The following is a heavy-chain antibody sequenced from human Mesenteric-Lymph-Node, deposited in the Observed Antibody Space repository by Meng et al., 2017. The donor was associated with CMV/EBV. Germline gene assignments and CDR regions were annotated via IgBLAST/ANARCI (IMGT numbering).Heavy chain of an antibody. J-gene: IGHJ4*02. CDR2: IKQDGSEK. V-gene: IGHV3-7*01. D-gene: IGHD6-6*01. CDR1: GASISSRSYY. Sequence: ETLSLTCTVSGASISSRSYYWDWIRQPPGKGLEWMANIKQDGSEKYYVDSVKGRFTISRDNAKNSLYLQMNSLRAEDTAVYYCARIGYTSSSFDYWGQGTLVTVSS. CDR3: ARIGYTSSSFDY.